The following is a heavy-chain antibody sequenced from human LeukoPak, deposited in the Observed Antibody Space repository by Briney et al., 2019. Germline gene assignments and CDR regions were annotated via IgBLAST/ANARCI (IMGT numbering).Heavy chain of an antibody. Sequence: GGSLRLSCAASGFTFSSCGMHWVCQAPGKGLEWVAVIWYDGSNKFYADSVKGRFTISRDNSKNTLYLQMNSLGAEDTAVYYCARDSPTTVVTPPGSFDIWGQGTMVIVSS. V-gene: IGHV3-33*01. CDR3: ARDSPTTVVTPPGSFDI. J-gene: IGHJ3*02. CDR2: IWYDGSNK. CDR1: GFTFSSCG. D-gene: IGHD4-23*01.